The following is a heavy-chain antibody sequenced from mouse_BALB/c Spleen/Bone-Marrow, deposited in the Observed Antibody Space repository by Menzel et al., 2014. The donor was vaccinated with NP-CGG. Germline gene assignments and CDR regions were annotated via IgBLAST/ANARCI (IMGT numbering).Heavy chain of an antibody. CDR3: ARDQFYYGNYEFVY. CDR1: GYSFTSYW. CDR2: IDPSDSKT. D-gene: IGHD2-1*01. Sequence: QVQLQQSGAELVKPGASVRLSCKASGYSFTSYWMNWVKQRPGRGLEWIGRIDPSDSKTHYNQKFKDKATLTVDKSSSTAYIQLSSLTSEDSAVYYCARDQFYYGNYEFVYWGQGTLVTVSA. J-gene: IGHJ3*01. V-gene: IGHV1-69*02.